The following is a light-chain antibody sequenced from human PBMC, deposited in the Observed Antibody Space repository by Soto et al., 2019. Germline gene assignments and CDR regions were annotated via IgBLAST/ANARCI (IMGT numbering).Light chain of an antibody. Sequence: DIQMTQSPSSVSASVGDTVTITCRASQGINNFLAWFQQKPGEAPRSLISGASTLQNGVPSKFSGSGSGTDFTLTISSLQHEDFATYYCQQYHSYPVTFGGGTKVEIK. J-gene: IGKJ4*01. CDR2: GAS. CDR3: QQYHSYPVT. CDR1: QGINNF. V-gene: IGKV1-16*02.